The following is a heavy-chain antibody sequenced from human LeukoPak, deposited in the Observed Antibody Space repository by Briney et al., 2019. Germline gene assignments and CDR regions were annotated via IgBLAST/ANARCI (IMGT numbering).Heavy chain of an antibody. D-gene: IGHD6-19*01. Sequence: PGRSLRLSCAASGFTFSSYGMHWVRQAPGKGLEWVAVISYDGSNKYYADSVKGRFTISRDNSKNTLYLQMNSLRAEDTAVYFCAKETGYSGGWWPVYDAFDIWGQGTMVTVSS. CDR3: AKETGYSGGWWPVYDAFDI. V-gene: IGHV3-30*18. J-gene: IGHJ3*02. CDR2: ISYDGSNK. CDR1: GFTFSSYG.